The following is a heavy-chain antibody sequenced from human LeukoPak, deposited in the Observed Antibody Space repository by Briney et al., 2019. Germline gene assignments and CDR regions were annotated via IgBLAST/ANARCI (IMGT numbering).Heavy chain of an antibody. J-gene: IGHJ4*02. CDR2: IDPDGSEK. D-gene: IGHD4-17*01. CDR1: GFTFNSYW. Sequence: GGSLRLSCAASGFTFNSYWMSWVRQAPGKGLEWVANIDPDGSEKQYGDSVNGRFTTSRDNAKNSLYLQMNSLRAEDTAIYYFARIYCFGDKNWGYFDNWGQGTRVTVSS. CDR3: ARIYCFGDKNWGYFDN. V-gene: IGHV3-7*01.